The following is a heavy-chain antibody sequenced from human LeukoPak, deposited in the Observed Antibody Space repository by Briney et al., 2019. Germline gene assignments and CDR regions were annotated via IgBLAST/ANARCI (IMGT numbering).Heavy chain of an antibody. CDR1: GFTFSSYG. J-gene: IGHJ3*02. Sequence: TGGSPRLSCAASGFTFSSYGMNWVRQAPGKGLEWVSYISSSSSTIYYADSVKGRFTISRDNAKNSLYLQMNSLRAEDTAVYYCARTNHYDFWSGLDAFDIWGQGTMVTVSS. CDR3: ARTNHYDFWSGLDAFDI. D-gene: IGHD3-3*01. V-gene: IGHV3-48*01. CDR2: ISSSSSTI.